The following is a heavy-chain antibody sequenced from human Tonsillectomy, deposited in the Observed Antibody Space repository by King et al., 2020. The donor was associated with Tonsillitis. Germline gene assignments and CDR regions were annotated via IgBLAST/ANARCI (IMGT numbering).Heavy chain of an antibody. V-gene: IGHV4-61*02. Sequence: QLQESGPGLVKPSQTLSLTCTVSGGSISSSSYYWSWIRQPAGKGLEWIGHGYTSGSTRYNPSFKSRVTMSVDTSKNQFSLKLTSVTAADTAVYYCATDDPFTSSSFDYWGQGTLVTVSS. CDR1: GGSISSSSYY. CDR2: GYTSGST. D-gene: IGHD2-2*01. J-gene: IGHJ4*02. CDR3: ATDDPFTSSSFDY.